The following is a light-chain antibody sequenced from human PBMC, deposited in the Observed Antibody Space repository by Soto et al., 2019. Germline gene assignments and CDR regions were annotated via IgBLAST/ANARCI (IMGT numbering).Light chain of an antibody. CDR1: QSVRXSY. CDR2: DXX. CDR3: QQRSNWPPGKIT. V-gene: IGKV3-11*01. Sequence: TQSPSSLSASVGDRVTLSFRASQSVRXSYVAWXXXXPXQAPGXLIYDXXNRATGIPTRFXXXXSGXXXTLTISSLEPXDXAVYYCQQRSNWPPGKITFGQGTRLEI. J-gene: IGKJ5*01.